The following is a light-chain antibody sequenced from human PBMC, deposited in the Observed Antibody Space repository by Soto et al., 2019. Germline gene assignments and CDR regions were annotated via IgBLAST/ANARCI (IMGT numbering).Light chain of an antibody. Sequence: DIQMTQSPSTLSASVGDRVTITCRASQSISSWVAWYQQKPGKAPKLLIFAASSLQSGVPSRFSGSGSGTDFTLTISSLQPDDFATYYCQQYNHYSGLTFGGGTKVDIK. CDR3: QQYNHYSGLT. V-gene: IGKV1-5*01. CDR2: AAS. J-gene: IGKJ4*01. CDR1: QSISSW.